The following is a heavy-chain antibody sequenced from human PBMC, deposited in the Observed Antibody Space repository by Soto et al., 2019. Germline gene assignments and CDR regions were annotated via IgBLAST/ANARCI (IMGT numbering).Heavy chain of an antibody. V-gene: IGHV3-23*01. CDR2: ISGSGGST. Sequence: EVQLLESGGGLVQPGGSLRLSCAASGFTFSSYAMSWVRQAPGKGLEWVSAISGSGGSTYYADSVKGRFTISRDNSKNTLYMQMNSLRAEDTAVYYYAKTGWFFQYSFDYWGQGNLVTVSS. D-gene: IGHD2-15*01. CDR3: AKTGWFFQYSFDY. J-gene: IGHJ4*02. CDR1: GFTFSSYA.